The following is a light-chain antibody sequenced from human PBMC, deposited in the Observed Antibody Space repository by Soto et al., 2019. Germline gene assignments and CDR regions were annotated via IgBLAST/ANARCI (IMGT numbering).Light chain of an antibody. V-gene: IGKV3-15*01. CDR1: QSVSSS. CDR3: QQRYSWPPIT. J-gene: IGKJ5*01. Sequence: EIVMTQSPATLSVSPGERATLSCRASQSVSSSLAWYQQKPGQAPRLLIYGASTRTTGIPARFSGSGSETDFTLTISSLEPEDFAVYYCQQRYSWPPITFGQGTRLEI. CDR2: GAS.